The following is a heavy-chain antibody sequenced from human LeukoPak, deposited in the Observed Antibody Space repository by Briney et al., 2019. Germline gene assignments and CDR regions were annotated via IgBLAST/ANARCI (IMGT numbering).Heavy chain of an antibody. Sequence: GGSLRLSCAASGFTFSSYGMHWVRQAPGKGLEWVAVISYDGSNKYYADSVKGRFTISRDNSKNTLYLQMNSLRAEDTAVYYCASEIGYSSSWPRRNYYYMDVWGKGTTVTISS. J-gene: IGHJ6*03. CDR1: GFTFSSYG. V-gene: IGHV3-33*05. CDR2: ISYDGSNK. D-gene: IGHD6-13*01. CDR3: ASEIGYSSSWPRRNYYYMDV.